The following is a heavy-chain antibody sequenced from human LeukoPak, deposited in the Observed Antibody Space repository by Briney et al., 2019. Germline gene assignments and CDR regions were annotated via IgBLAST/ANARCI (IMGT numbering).Heavy chain of an antibody. CDR3: ARDRRDGYNFRWFDP. J-gene: IGHJ5*02. CDR2: ISYSGST. V-gene: IGHV4-59*01. Sequence: PSETLSLTCTVSGGSITTYYWNWIRQPPGKGLEWIGSISYSGSTDYNSSLKSRVTISSDTSKNHISLKLTSVTAADTAVYYCARDRRDGYNFRWFDPWGQGTLVTVSS. D-gene: IGHD5-24*01. CDR1: GGSITTYY.